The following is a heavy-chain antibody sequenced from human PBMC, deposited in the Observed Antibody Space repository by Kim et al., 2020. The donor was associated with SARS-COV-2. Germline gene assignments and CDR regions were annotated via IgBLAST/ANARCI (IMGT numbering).Heavy chain of an antibody. D-gene: IGHD3-22*01. J-gene: IGHJ4*02. V-gene: IGHV1-3*01. CDR3: AREDSSGYTNPIDY. CDR2: INAGNGNT. Sequence: ASVKVSCKASGYTFTSYAMHWVRQAPGQRLEWMGWINAGNGNTKYSQKFQGRVTITRDTSASTAYMELSSLRSEDTAVYYCAREDSSGYTNPIDYWGQGTLVTVSS. CDR1: GYTFTSYA.